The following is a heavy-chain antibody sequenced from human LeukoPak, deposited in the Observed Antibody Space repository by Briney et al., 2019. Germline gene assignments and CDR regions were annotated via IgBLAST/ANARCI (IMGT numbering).Heavy chain of an antibody. CDR3: AREGDYGNYFDY. CDR2: INHSGST. V-gene: IGHV4-34*01. J-gene: IGHJ4*02. Sequence: PSETLSLTCAVYGGSFSGYYWSWIRQPPGKWLEWIGEINHSGSTNYNPSFKSRVTISVDTSKNQFSLRLSSVTDADTAVYYCAREGDYGNYFDYWGQGTLVTVSS. CDR1: GGSFSGYY. D-gene: IGHD4-17*01.